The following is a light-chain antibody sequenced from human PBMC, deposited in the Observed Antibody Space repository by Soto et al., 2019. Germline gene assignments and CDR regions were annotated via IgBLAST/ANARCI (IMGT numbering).Light chain of an antibody. V-gene: IGLV1-44*01. Sequence: QSVLTQPPSASGTPGQRVTISCSGSSSNIGSNTVNWYQQLPGTAPKLLIYSNNQRPSGVPDRFSGSKSGTSASLAISGLQSEDEADYYCAAWDDSLNGRSVVGTGTKVTVL. CDR1: SSNIGSNT. J-gene: IGLJ1*01. CDR3: AAWDDSLNGRSV. CDR2: SNN.